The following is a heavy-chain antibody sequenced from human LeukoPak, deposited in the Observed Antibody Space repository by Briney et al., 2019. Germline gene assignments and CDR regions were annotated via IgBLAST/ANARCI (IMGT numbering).Heavy chain of an antibody. J-gene: IGHJ3*01. CDR2: IKGDGGGA. V-gene: IGHV3-23*01. CDR1: GFNFRSYG. Sequence: GGSLRLSCSASGFNFRSYGMIWVRQAPGKGLEWVSDIKGDGGGAHYADSVKGRFTISRDNSKNTLYLQMNSLRVEDTAIYYCAKDPNGDYIGAFDFWGRGTMVTVSS. D-gene: IGHD4-17*01. CDR3: AKDPNGDYIGAFDF.